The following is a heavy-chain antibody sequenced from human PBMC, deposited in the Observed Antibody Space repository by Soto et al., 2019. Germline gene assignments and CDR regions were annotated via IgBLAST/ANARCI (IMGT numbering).Heavy chain of an antibody. CDR3: ARVGESGSYIPSFDY. CDR2: IIPIFGTA. Sequence: QVQLVQSGAEVKKPGSSVKVSCKAAGGTFSSYAISWVRQAPGQGLEWMGGIIPIFGTANYAQKFQGRVTITADESTSTAYMELSSLRSEDTAVYYCARVGESGSYIPSFDYWGQGTLVTVSS. V-gene: IGHV1-69*01. J-gene: IGHJ4*02. CDR1: GGTFSSYA. D-gene: IGHD1-26*01.